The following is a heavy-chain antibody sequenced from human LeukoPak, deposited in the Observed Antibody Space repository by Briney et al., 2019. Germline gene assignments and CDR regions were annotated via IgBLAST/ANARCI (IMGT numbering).Heavy chain of an antibody. CDR2: IDSDVSST. J-gene: IGHJ6*04. CDR1: GFTFSRYG. CDR3: ARDLSSTGPRLDV. Sequence: PGGSLRLSCAASGFTFSRYGKHWVRQVPGKGPVWVSRIDSDVSSTGYADFVQGRFTISRDNAENTLYLQMNSLRAEDTAVYYCARDLSSTGPRLDVWGKGTTVTVSS. V-gene: IGHV3-74*01. D-gene: IGHD6-13*01.